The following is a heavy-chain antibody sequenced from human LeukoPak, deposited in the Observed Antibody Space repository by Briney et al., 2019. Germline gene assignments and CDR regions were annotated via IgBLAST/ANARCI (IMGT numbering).Heavy chain of an antibody. D-gene: IGHD5-12*01. V-gene: IGHV1-69*05. J-gene: IGHJ4*02. CDR1: GGTFSSYA. CDR3: ARAKRGYSGYDQDY. Sequence: ASAKVSCKASGGTFSSYAIHWVRQAPGQGLEWMGGIIPIFGTANYAQKFQGRVTITTDESTSTAYMELSSLRSEDTAVYYCARAKRGYSGYDQDYWGQGTLVTVSS. CDR2: IIPIFGTA.